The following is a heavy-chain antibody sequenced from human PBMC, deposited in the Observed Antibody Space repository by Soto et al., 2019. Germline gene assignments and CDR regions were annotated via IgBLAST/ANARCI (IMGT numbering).Heavy chain of an antibody. CDR3: SHGYWQYFNP. J-gene: IGHJ5*02. CDR2: IRSKTDGGTT. CDR1: GVSLTDVW. V-gene: IGHV3-15*07. D-gene: IGHD5-18*01. Sequence: EVHLVESGGGLVKPGGSLRLSCAVSGVSLTDVWMNWVRQAPGKGVEWVCRIRSKTDGGTTDYAAPVKGRFTILRNDSKNTLYLQMASLIIEDTAVYFYSHGYWQYFNPWGQGTLVAVSS.